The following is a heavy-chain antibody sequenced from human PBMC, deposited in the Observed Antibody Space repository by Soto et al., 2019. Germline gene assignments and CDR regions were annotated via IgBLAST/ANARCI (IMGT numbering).Heavy chain of an antibody. CDR3: AKDAYSSSGRGAESFHH. D-gene: IGHD6-13*01. CDR2: ISGSGGST. CDR1: GFTFSSYA. V-gene: IGHV3-23*01. J-gene: IGHJ1*01. Sequence: SLRLSCAASGFTFSSYAMSWVRQAPGKGLEWVSAISGSGGSTYYADSVKGRFTISRDNSKNTLYLQMNSLRAEDTAVYYCAKDAYSSSGRGAESFHHSGPATLVTVSS.